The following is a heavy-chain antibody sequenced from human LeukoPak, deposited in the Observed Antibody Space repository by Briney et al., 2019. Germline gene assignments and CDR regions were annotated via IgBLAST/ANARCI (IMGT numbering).Heavy chain of an antibody. Sequence: PGGSLRLSCAASGFSFSSYEMNWVRQAPGKGLEWVSAISGSGGSTYYADSVKGRFTISRDNSKNTLYLQMNSLRAEDTAVYYCAKVITMIVVVITTSFDYWGQGTLVTVSS. CDR1: GFSFSSYE. CDR3: AKVITMIVVVITTSFDY. CDR2: ISGSGGST. J-gene: IGHJ4*02. V-gene: IGHV3-23*01. D-gene: IGHD3-22*01.